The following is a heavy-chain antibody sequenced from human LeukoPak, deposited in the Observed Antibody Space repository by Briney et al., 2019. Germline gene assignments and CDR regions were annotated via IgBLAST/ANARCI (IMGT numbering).Heavy chain of an antibody. J-gene: IGHJ4*02. CDR2: LYYSGST. CDR1: GVSISNYY. V-gene: IGHV4-59*01. D-gene: IGHD4-17*01. Sequence: SETLSVTCTVSGVSISNYYWSWIRQPPGKELEWIGYLYYSGSTNYNPSFKSRVTMSEDTSKNQFSLKLNSMTAADTAVYFCARGRYGDYGFDHWGQGTLVTVSS. CDR3: ARGRYGDYGFDH.